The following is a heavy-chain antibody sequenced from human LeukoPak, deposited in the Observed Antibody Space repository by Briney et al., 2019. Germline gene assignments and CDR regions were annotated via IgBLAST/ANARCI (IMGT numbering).Heavy chain of an antibody. Sequence: SETLSLTCTVSGGSISSSSYYWAWLRQPPGKGLESIGSMYYSGNTFYNPSLKSRVTISVDTSKNQFSLQLSSVTAADTAVYYCARQTRYPYTAVAGFDYWGQGALVTVSS. CDR3: ARQTRYPYTAVAGFDY. J-gene: IGHJ4*02. V-gene: IGHV4-39*01. D-gene: IGHD6-19*01. CDR2: MYYSGNT. CDR1: GGSISSSSYY.